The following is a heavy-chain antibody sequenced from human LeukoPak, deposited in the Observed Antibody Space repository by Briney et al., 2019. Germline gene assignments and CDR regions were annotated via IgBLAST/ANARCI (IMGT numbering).Heavy chain of an antibody. CDR2: INWNGDRT. Sequence: GGSMRLSCAASGFTFNDYGMSWVRQAPGKGLEWVSGINWNGDRTGYADSEKGRFTISRDNAKNSLYLQMNSLRAEDTALYYCARDRGSYFSYGMDVWGQGTTVTVSS. CDR1: GFTFNDYG. CDR3: ARDRGSYFSYGMDV. D-gene: IGHD1-26*01. J-gene: IGHJ6*02. V-gene: IGHV3-20*04.